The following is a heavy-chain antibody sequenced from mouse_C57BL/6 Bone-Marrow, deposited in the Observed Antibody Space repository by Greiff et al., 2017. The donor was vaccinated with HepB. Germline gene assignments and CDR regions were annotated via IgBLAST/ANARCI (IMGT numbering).Heavy chain of an antibody. J-gene: IGHJ2*01. V-gene: IGHV1-4*01. D-gene: IGHD1-1*01. CDR1: GYTFTSYT. CDR2: INPSSGYT. Sequence: QVQLQQSGAELARPGASVKMSCKASGYTFTSYTMHWVKQRPGQGLEWIGYINPSSGYTKYNQKFKEKATLTADKSSSTAYMQLSSLTSEDSAVYYCARSAVVATGKLDFDYWGQGTTLTVSS. CDR3: ARSAVVATGKLDFDY.